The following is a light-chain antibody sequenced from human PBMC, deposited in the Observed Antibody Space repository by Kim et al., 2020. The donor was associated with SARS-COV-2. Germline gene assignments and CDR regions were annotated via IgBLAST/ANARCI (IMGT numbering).Light chain of an antibody. Sequence: SYELTQPPSVSVSPGQTASITCSGDKLGDKYACWYQQKPGQSPVLVIYQDRKRPSGIPERFLGSNSGNTATLTISGTQAMDEAYYYCQAWVSSTVVFGGG. J-gene: IGLJ2*01. CDR1: KLGDKY. CDR3: QAWVSSTVV. V-gene: IGLV3-1*01. CDR2: QDR.